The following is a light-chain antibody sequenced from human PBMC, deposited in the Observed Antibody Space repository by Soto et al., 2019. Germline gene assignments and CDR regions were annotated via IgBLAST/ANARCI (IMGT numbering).Light chain of an antibody. J-gene: IGKJ4*01. Sequence: EMVVTQSPATLSVSPGERATLSCRASQDVSSNLAWCQQKPGQAPSLLIYGASTRATGTPARFSGSGSGTEFTLTISSLQSEDYAVYFCQQHIRWLLTFGGGTKV. CDR3: QQHIRWLLT. CDR1: QDVSSN. V-gene: IGKV3-15*01. CDR2: GAS.